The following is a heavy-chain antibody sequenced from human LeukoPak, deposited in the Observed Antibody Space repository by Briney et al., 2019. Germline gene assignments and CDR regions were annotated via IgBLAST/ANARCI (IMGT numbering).Heavy chain of an antibody. CDR3: AKQIAAAGSQIIDY. V-gene: IGHV4-39*01. CDR2: IYYSGST. J-gene: IGHJ4*02. D-gene: IGHD6-13*01. CDR1: GGSTSSSSYY. Sequence: SETLSLTCTVSGGSTSSSSYYWGWIRQPPGKGLEWNGSIYYSGSTYYNPSLKSRVTISVDTSKNQFSMKLSSVTAADTAVYYCAKQIAAAGSQIIDYWGQGTLVTVSS.